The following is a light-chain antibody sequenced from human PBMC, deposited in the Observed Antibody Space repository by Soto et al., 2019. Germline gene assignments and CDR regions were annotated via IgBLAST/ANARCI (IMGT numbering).Light chain of an antibody. CDR3: QQYNAWAPLT. CDR1: QSIRTT. V-gene: IGKV3-15*01. J-gene: IGKJ4*01. Sequence: EIVRTQSPATVSVSPGDRVTLSCSASQSIRTTVAWYQQKPGQALRPLLYDASTRATGLSSRFSASGSGTEFTLTISSLQSEDVETYYCQQYNAWAPLTFGGGTRVEI. CDR2: DAS.